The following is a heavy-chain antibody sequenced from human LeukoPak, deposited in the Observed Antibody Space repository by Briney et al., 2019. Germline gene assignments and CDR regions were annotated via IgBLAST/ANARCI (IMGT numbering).Heavy chain of an antibody. J-gene: IGHJ4*02. V-gene: IGHV3-30*03. CDR1: GFTFSSYG. CDR3: VHGLGAGGYPDY. CDR2: ISYDGSNK. Sequence: GGSLRLSCAASGFTFSSYGMHWVRQAPGKGLEWVAVISYDGSNKYYADSEKGRFTISRDNSKNTLYLQMNSLRAEDTAVYYCVHGLGAGGYPDYWGQGTLVTVSS. D-gene: IGHD1-26*01.